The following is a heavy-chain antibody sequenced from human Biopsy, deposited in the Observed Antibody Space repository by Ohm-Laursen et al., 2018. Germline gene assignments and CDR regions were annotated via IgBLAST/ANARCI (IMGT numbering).Heavy chain of an antibody. V-gene: IGHV1-46*01. CDR3: VLASFDY. Sequence: ASVKVSCKASGCTFTTYYIHWVRQAPGQGLEWMGIINPGGNSTAYTQNFQGRVTMTWDTSTTTVYMELSSLRSEDTAVYYCVLASFDYWGQGTLVTVSS. J-gene: IGHJ4*02. CDR1: GCTFTTYY. CDR2: INPGGNST.